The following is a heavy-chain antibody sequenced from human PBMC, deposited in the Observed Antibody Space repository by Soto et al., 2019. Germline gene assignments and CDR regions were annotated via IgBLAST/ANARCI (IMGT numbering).Heavy chain of an antibody. CDR3: ARYRYLSIYSSGSYTRRYFDY. J-gene: IGHJ4*02. CDR1: GVSVSSGSFF. Sequence: ETLSLTCTVSGVSVSSGSFFWSWIRQAPGKGLEWIGNIYNTGTTNYNPSLESRVTISVDTSKNQFSLNLISVTPADTAVYYCARYRYLSIYSSGSYTRRYFDYWGQGTLVTVSS. D-gene: IGHD3-10*01. CDR2: IYNTGTT. V-gene: IGHV4-61*01.